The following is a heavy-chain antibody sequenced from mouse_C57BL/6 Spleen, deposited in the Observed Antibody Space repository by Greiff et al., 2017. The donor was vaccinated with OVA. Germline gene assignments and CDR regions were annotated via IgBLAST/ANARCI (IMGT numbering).Heavy chain of an antibody. CDR3: ARENSKGFAY. J-gene: IGHJ3*01. Sequence: QVQLQQPGAELVKPGASVKLSCKASGYTFTSYWMHWVKQRPGQGLEWIGMIHPNSGSTNYNEKFKSKATLTVDQSSSTAYMQLSRLTTEDSAVYDCARENSKGFAYWGQGTLLTVSA. CDR2: IHPNSGST. D-gene: IGHD2-5*01. V-gene: IGHV1-64*01. CDR1: GYTFTSYW.